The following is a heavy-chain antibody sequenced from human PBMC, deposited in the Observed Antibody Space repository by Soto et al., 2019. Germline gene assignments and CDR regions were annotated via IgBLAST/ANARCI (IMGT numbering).Heavy chain of an antibody. J-gene: IGHJ4*02. CDR3: ARGALDSSWTTYYSDH. CDR2: ISGSGDRT. V-gene: IGHV3-23*01. CDR1: GITFHSYV. Sequence: EVQLLESGGGLVQPGGSLRLSCAASGITFHSYVMRWIRQAPGKGLEWVSSISGSGDRTYYAGSVKGRFTISRDNSKNTVYLQMDSLRDEDTAMYLCARGALDSSWTTYYSDHWGQGTLVTVSS. D-gene: IGHD3-22*01.